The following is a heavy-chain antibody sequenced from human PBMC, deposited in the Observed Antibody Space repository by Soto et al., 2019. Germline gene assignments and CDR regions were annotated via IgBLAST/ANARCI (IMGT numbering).Heavy chain of an antibody. CDR3: ARVKAAAGSEWFDP. V-gene: IGHV4-4*07. D-gene: IGHD6-13*01. CDR2: IYTSGST. Sequence: SETLSLTCTVSGGSISSYYWSWIRQPAGKGLEWIGRIYTSGSTNYNPSLKSRVTMSVDTSKNQFSLKLSSVTAADTAVYYRARVKAAAGSEWFDPWGQGTLVTVS. J-gene: IGHJ5*02. CDR1: GGSISSYY.